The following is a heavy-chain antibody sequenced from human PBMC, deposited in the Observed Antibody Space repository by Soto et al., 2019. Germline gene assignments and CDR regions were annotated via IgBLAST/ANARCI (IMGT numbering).Heavy chain of an antibody. D-gene: IGHD2-2*01. CDR2: IYYSGST. CDR3: ARRVPAAYFDY. CDR1: CGSISSSSYY. V-gene: IGHV4-39*01. Sequence: SETLSLTCTVSCGSISSSSYYWGWIRQPPGKGLEWIGSIYYSGSTYYNPSLKSRVTISVDTSKNQFSLKLSSVTAADTAVYYCARRVPAAYFDYWGQGTLVTVSS. J-gene: IGHJ4*02.